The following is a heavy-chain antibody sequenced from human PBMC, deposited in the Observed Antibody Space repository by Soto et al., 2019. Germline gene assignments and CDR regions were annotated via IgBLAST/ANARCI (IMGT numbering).Heavy chain of an antibody. J-gene: IGHJ5*02. D-gene: IGHD6-13*01. CDR3: AHDTGPGIAPAERLDP. CDR1: GFSLSTSGVG. V-gene: IGHV2-5*01. CDR2: IYWNDDK. Sequence: SGPTLVNPTQTLTLTCTFSGFSLSTSGVGVGWIRQPPGKALEWLALIYWNDDKRYSPSLKSRLTITKDTSKNQVVLTMTNMDPVDTATYYCAHDTGPGIAPAERLDPWGQGTLVTVSS.